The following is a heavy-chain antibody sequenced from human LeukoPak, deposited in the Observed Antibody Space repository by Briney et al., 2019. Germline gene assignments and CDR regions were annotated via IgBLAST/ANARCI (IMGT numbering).Heavy chain of an antibody. J-gene: IGHJ3*02. V-gene: IGHV1-69*13. D-gene: IGHD3-22*01. Sequence: GASVKVSCTASGGTFSSYAISWVRQAPGQGLEWMGGIIPIFGTANYAQKFQGRVTITADESTSTAYMELSSLRSEDTAVYYCAKGYDSSGYYVYDLRNDAFDIWGQGTMVTVSS. CDR3: AKGYDSSGYYVYDLRNDAFDI. CDR1: GGTFSSYA. CDR2: IIPIFGTA.